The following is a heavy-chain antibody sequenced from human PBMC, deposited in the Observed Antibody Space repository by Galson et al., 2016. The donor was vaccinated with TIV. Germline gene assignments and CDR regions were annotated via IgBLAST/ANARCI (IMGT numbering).Heavy chain of an antibody. J-gene: IGHJ4*02. CDR3: ARHSASAFPSHFDV. D-gene: IGHD6-25*01. CDR1: GYNFASYW. V-gene: IGHV5-51*01. Sequence: QSGAEVKKAGESLKISCKGSGYNFASYWIGWVRQMPGKGLEWMGVTYPGNPETRYSPSFHGQVTISADKSIGPAFLQWGSLKASDTAVYYCARHSASAFPSHFDVWGQGTLVTVSS. CDR2: TYPGNPET.